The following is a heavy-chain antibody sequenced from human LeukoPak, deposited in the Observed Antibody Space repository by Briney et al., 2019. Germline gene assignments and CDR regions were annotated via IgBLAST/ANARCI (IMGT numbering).Heavy chain of an antibody. CDR1: GITFSRYT. CDR3: ARDGEGGLYFEA. CDR2: ISSSSRYI. D-gene: IGHD3-16*01. Sequence: PGGSLRLSCAASGITFSRYTMNWVRQAPGKGLEWVSSISSSSRYIYYADSVKGRFTISRDNAKNSLYLQMNSLRAEDTAVYYCARDGEGGLYFEAWGQGILVTVSS. V-gene: IGHV3-21*01. J-gene: IGHJ4*02.